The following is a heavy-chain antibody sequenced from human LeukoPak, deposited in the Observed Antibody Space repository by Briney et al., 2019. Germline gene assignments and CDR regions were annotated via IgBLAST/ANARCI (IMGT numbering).Heavy chain of an antibody. Sequence: SETLSLTCAVYGGSFSDHDWSWIRQPPGKGLEWIGEIKYRGSTNYNPSLKSRVTISRDTSKNQISLKLSSVTAADTAVYYCARGPLYSRSSFAYWGEGTLVTVSS. J-gene: IGHJ4*02. D-gene: IGHD6-6*01. V-gene: IGHV4-34*01. CDR3: ARGPLYSRSSFAY. CDR1: GGSFSDHD. CDR2: IKYRGST.